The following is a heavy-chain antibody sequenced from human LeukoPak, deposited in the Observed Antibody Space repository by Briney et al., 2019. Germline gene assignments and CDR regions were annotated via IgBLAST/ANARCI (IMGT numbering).Heavy chain of an antibody. D-gene: IGHD3-10*01. CDR1: GFTFSNAW. J-gene: IGHJ4*02. CDR2: IKSKTDGGTT. V-gene: IGHV3-15*01. CDR3: TTGPPRYYYGSGSYYNEPLWGGFDY. Sequence: GGCLRLSCAASGFTFSNAWMSWVRQAPGKGLEWVGRIKSKTDGGTTDYAAPVKGRFTISRDDSKNTLYLQMNSLKTEDTAVYYCTTGPPRYYYGSGSYYNEPLWGGFDYWGQGTLVTVSS.